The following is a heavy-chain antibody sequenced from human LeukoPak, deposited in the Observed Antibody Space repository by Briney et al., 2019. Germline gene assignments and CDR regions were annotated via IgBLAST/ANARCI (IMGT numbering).Heavy chain of an antibody. D-gene: IGHD6-6*01. CDR1: GFTFSSYS. CDR2: ISSSSSYI. CDR3: ARDGLGYSSSSGVGY. Sequence: GGSLSLSCAASGFTFSSYSMNWVRQAPGKGLEWVSSISSSSSYIYYADSVKGRFTISRDNAKNSLYLQMNSLRAEDTAVYYCARDGLGYSSSSGVGYWGQGTLVTVSS. V-gene: IGHV3-21*01. J-gene: IGHJ4*02.